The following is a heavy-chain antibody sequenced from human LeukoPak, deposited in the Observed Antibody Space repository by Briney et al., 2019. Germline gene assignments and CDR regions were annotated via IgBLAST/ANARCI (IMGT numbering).Heavy chain of an antibody. CDR1: GFTFSSHW. J-gene: IGHJ3*02. D-gene: IGHD6-25*01. V-gene: IGHV3-74*01. CDR3: ARVGARLGAFDI. Sequence: GGSLRLSCAASGFTFSSHWMHWVRQAPGKGLVWVSRNSDGSRTTYADSVKGRFTISRDNAKNTLYLQMNSLRAEDTAVYYCARVGARLGAFDIWGQGTMVTVSS. CDR2: NSDGSRT.